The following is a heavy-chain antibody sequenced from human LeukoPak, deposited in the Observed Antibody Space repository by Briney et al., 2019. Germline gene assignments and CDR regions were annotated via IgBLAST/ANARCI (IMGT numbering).Heavy chain of an antibody. V-gene: IGHV3-66*01. D-gene: IGHD6-13*01. J-gene: IGHJ5*02. CDR1: GVSVSSNF. CDR2: IYSGGET. CDR3: TRDPPAVAINTYA. Sequence: PVGSLRLSCAASGVSVSSNFMIWVRQAPGKGLEWVSLIYSGGETSYADSVKGRFSISRDNSKNTLYLQMNSLRVEDTAVYYCTRDPPAVAINTYAWGQGTLVTVSS.